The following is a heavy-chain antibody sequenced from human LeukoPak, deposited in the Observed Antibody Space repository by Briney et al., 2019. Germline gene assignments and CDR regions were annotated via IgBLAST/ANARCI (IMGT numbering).Heavy chain of an antibody. J-gene: IGHJ4*02. CDR1: GGSFSGYY. CDR2: INHSGST. V-gene: IGHV4-34*01. D-gene: IGHD3-3*01. CDR3: ARALEWFDTYYFDY. Sequence: PSETLSLTCAVYGGSFSGYYWSWIRQPPGKGLEWIGEINHSGSTNYNPSLKSRVTISVDTSKNQFSLKLSSVTAADTAVYYCARALEWFDTYYFDYWGQGTLVTVSS.